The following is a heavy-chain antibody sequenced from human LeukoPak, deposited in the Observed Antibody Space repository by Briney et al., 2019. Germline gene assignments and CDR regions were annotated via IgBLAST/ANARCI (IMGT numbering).Heavy chain of an antibody. J-gene: IGHJ4*02. Sequence: GGSLRLSCAASGFTLSSYSMNWVRQAPGKGLEWVSSISRSSSYIYYADSVKGRFTISRDNAKNSLYLQMNSLRAEDTAVYYCAKGITMIVVRDSDYWGQGTLVTVSS. CDR3: AKGITMIVVRDSDY. CDR2: ISRSSSYI. CDR1: GFTLSSYS. V-gene: IGHV3-21*04. D-gene: IGHD3-22*01.